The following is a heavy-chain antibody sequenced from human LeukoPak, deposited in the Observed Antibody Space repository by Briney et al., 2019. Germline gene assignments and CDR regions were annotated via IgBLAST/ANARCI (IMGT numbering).Heavy chain of an antibody. J-gene: IGHJ6*03. CDR2: IIPIFGTA. V-gene: IGHV1-69*05. Sequence: SVKVSCKASGGTFSSYAISWVRQAPGQGLEWMGGIIPIFGTANYAQKLQGRVTMTTDTSTSTAYMELRSLRSDDTAVYYCARDQEVRGVIIRYYYYYMDVWGKGTTVTVSS. CDR3: ARDQEVRGVIIRYYYYYMDV. CDR1: GGTFSSYA. D-gene: IGHD3-10*01.